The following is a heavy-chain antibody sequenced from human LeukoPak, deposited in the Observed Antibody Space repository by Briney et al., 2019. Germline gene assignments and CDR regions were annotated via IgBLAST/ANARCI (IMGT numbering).Heavy chain of an antibody. CDR3: ARGYSSTTPFDY. V-gene: IGHV3-74*01. D-gene: IGHD5/OR15-5a*01. Sequence: GGSLRLSCAASGFTFSSYWMHWVRQAPGKGLVWVSRINSDGSSTSYADSVKGRFTISRDNAKNTLYLQMISLRAEDTAVYYCARGYSSTTPFDYWGQGTLVTVSS. J-gene: IGHJ4*02. CDR1: GFTFSSYW. CDR2: INSDGSST.